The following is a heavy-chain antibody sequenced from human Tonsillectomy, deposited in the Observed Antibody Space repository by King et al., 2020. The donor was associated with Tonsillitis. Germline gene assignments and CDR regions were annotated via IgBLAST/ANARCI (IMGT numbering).Heavy chain of an antibody. CDR3: ASPPLTGHWGDYYYGMDV. CDR1: GFTFSSYA. CDR2: ISGSGGST. J-gene: IGHJ6*02. Sequence: VQLVQSGGGLVQPGGSLRLSCAASGFTFSSYAMSWVRQAPGKGLEWVSAISGSGGSTYYADSVKGRFSISRDNSKNTLYLQMNSLRAEDTAVYYCASPPLTGHWGDYYYGMDVWGQGTTVTVSS. D-gene: IGHD7-27*01. V-gene: IGHV3-23*04.